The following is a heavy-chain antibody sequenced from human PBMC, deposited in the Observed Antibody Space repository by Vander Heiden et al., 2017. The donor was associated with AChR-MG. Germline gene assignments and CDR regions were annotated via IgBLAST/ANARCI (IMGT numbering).Heavy chain of an antibody. CDR2: IYYSGST. CDR3: ARRVSQYSEDAFDI. CDR1: GGSISRSSYY. J-gene: IGHJ3*02. V-gene: IGHV4-39*01. Sequence: QLQLQESGPGLVKPSETLSLTCTVSGGSISRSSYYWGWIRQPPGKGLEWIGSIYYSGSTDYNPSLKSRVTISVDTSKNQFSLKLSSVTAADTAVYYCARRVSQYSEDAFDIWGQGTMVTVSS. D-gene: IGHD5-18*01.